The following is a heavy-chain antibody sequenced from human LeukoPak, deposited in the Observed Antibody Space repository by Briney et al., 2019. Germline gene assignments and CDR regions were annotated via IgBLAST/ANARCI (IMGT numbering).Heavy chain of an antibody. D-gene: IGHD3-3*01. V-gene: IGHV3-43D*04. CDR2: ISWDGGST. J-gene: IGHJ4*02. CDR3: AKVGSEWSYFDS. CDR1: GFTFDDYA. Sequence: GGSLRLSCAASGFTFDDYAMHWVRQAPGKGLEWVSLISWDGGSTYYADSVKGRFTISRDNSKNSLYLQMNSLRAEDTALYYCAKVGSEWSYFDSWGKGTLVTVSS.